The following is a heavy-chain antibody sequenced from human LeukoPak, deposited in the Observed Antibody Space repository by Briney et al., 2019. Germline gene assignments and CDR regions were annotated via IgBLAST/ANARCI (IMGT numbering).Heavy chain of an antibody. V-gene: IGHV4-59*01. Sequence: SETLSLTCTVSGGSISSYYWSWIRQPPGNGLEWIGYIYYSGSTNYNPSLKSRVTISVDTSKNQFSLKLSSVTAADTAVYYCARDLRARGVFDIWGQGTMVTVSS. D-gene: IGHD6-6*01. CDR3: ARDLRARGVFDI. CDR2: IYYSGST. J-gene: IGHJ3*02. CDR1: GGSISSYY.